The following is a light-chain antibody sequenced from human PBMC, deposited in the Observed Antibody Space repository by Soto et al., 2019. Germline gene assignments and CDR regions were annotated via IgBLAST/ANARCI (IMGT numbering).Light chain of an antibody. J-gene: IGKJ5*01. CDR1: QSINNW. CDR3: QQLNSFLIT. CDR2: DVS. V-gene: IGKV1-5*01. Sequence: DIQMTQSPSTLSASVGDRVTITCRASQSINNWLAWYQQKPGKAPKVLIYDVSTLESGVPSRFSGSGSGTEFSLTISSLQPDDFATYYCQQLNSFLITFGQGTRLEIK.